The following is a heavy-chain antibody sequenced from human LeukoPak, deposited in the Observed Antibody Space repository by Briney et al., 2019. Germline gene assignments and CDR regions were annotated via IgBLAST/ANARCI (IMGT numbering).Heavy chain of an antibody. CDR1: GISFSSYW. Sequence: GGSLRLSCAASGISFSSYWMSWVRQAPGKGLEWVANIKQDGSETYYVDSVKGRFTIYRDNAKNSLYLQMNSLRAEDTAVYYCARVDTAMGSLDYWGQGILVTVSS. V-gene: IGHV3-7*02. D-gene: IGHD5-18*01. CDR2: IKQDGSET. J-gene: IGHJ4*02. CDR3: ARVDTAMGSLDY.